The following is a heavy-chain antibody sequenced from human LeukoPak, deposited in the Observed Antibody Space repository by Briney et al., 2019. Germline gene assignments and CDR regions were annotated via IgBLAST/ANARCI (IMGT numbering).Heavy chain of an antibody. J-gene: IGHJ6*02. Sequence: ASVKVSCKASGYTFTGYYMHWVRQAPGQGLEWMGRINPNSGGTNYAQKFQGRVTMTRDTSISTAYMELSRLRSDDTAVYYCARDIVPAAISELYDGMDVWGQGTTVTVSS. CDR3: ARDIVPAAISELYDGMDV. CDR1: GYTFTGYY. V-gene: IGHV1-2*06. CDR2: INPNSGGT. D-gene: IGHD2-2*01.